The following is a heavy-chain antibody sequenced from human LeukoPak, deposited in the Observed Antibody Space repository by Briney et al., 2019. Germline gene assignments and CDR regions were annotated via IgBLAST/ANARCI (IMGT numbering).Heavy chain of an antibody. V-gene: IGHV3-74*01. CDR2: INSDGSST. CDR3: ARDQRGDYFDY. Sequence: GGSLRLSCAASGFTFSSYEMNWVRQAPGKGLVWVSRINSDGSSTSYADSVKGRFTISRDNAKNTLYLQMNSLRAEDTAVYYCARDQRGDYFDYWGQGTLVTVSS. J-gene: IGHJ4*02. CDR1: GFTFSSYE.